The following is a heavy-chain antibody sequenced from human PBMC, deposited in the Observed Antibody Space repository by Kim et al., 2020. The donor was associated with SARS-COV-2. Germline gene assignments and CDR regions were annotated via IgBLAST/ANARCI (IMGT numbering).Heavy chain of an antibody. CDR1: GFTFSSYS. CDR3: ARLDSVESTAE. J-gene: IGHJ4*02. V-gene: IGHV3-21*01. CDR2: ISSSSSYI. D-gene: IGHD2-2*01. Sequence: GGSLRLSCAASGFTFSSYSMNWVRQAPGKGLEWVSSISSSSSYIYYADSVKGRFTISRDNAKNSLYLQMNSPRAEDTAVYYCARLDSVESTAEWGQGTLVTVSS.